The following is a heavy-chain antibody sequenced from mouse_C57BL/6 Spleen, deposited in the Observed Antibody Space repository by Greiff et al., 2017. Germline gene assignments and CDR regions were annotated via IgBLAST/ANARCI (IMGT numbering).Heavy chain of an antibody. Sequence: VQLQQPGAELVKPGASVTLSCKASGYTFTSYWLHWVKQRPGKGLQWIGMIHPNSGSTNYNAQFKNKATRTLDKSSSTAYMQLNSRTSEYTAVYYCARSPNLFYAMDYWGQGTSVTGSA. J-gene: IGHJ4*01. CDR1: GYTFTSYW. CDR3: ARSPNLFYAMDY. D-gene: IGHD1-1*01. V-gene: IGHV1-64*01. CDR2: IHPNSGST.